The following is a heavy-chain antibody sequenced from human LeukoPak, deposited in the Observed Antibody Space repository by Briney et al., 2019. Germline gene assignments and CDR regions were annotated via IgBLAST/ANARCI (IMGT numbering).Heavy chain of an antibody. D-gene: IGHD2/OR15-2a*01. CDR2: ISYDGSNK. CDR1: GFTFSSYG. J-gene: IGHJ4*02. V-gene: IGHV3-30*03. CDR3: ARGPTRANSSDY. Sequence: PGGSLRLSCAASGFTFSSYGMHWVRQAPGKGLEWVAVISYDGSNKYYADSVKGRFTISRDNAKNSLYLQMNSLRTEDTAMYYCARGPTRANSSDYWGQGTLVTVSS.